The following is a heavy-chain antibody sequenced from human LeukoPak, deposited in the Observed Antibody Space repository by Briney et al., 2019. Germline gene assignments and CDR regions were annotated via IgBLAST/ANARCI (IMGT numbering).Heavy chain of an antibody. Sequence: PGGSLRLSCAISGFTFSGCELTWVRQAPGKGLEWVSSISSSGSYIYYADSVKGRFTISRDNAKNSLYLQMNSLRAEDTAVYYCAREVYGDYDYFDYWGQGTPVTVSS. CDR2: ISSSGSYI. D-gene: IGHD4-17*01. CDR1: GFTFSGCE. V-gene: IGHV3-21*01. J-gene: IGHJ4*02. CDR3: AREVYGDYDYFDY.